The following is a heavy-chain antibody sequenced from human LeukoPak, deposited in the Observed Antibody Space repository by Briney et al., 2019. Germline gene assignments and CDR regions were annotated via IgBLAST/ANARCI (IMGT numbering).Heavy chain of an antibody. Sequence: ASVKVSCKASGYTFTGYYMHWVRQAPGQGLEWMGWINPNSGGTNYARKFQGRVTMTRDTSISTAYMELSRLRSDDTAVYYCARSYYGSGSYYNWFDPWGQGTLVTVSS. V-gene: IGHV1-2*02. CDR3: ARSYYGSGSYYNWFDP. CDR2: INPNSGGT. D-gene: IGHD3-10*01. J-gene: IGHJ5*02. CDR1: GYTFTGYY.